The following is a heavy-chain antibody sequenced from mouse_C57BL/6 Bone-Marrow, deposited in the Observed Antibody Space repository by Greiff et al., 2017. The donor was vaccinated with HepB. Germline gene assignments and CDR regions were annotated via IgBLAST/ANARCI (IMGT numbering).Heavy chain of an antibody. CDR1: GFTFSSYA. CDR3: ARRRGSSYNWYFDV. CDR2: ISDGGSYT. Sequence: EVKLMESGGGLVKPGGSLKLSCAASGFTFSSYAMSWVRQTPEKRLEWVATISDGGSYTYYPDNVKGRFTISRDNAKNNLYLQMSHLKSEDTAMYYFARRRGSSYNWYFDVWGTGTTVTVSS. V-gene: IGHV5-4*03. D-gene: IGHD1-1*01. J-gene: IGHJ1*03.